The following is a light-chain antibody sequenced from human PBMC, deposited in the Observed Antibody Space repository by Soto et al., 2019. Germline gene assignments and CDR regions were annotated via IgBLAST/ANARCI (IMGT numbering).Light chain of an antibody. J-gene: IGKJ2*01. CDR1: QTISRY. CDR2: AAS. CDR3: QQSSDIPYT. Sequence: DIQMTQSPSSLSASVGDRVTVTCRASQTISRYLNWCQQNPGKAPKLLIYAASSLQSGVPSRFSGSGSGTDFTLTISSLQPEDFATYYCQQSSDIPYTFGQGTKLEIK. V-gene: IGKV1-39*01.